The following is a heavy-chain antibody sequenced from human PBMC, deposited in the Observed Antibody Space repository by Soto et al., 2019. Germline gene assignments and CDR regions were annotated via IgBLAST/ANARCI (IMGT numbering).Heavy chain of an antibody. CDR3: ARDPRTIFGVAKYYYGMDV. CDR1: GFTFSSYW. J-gene: IGHJ6*02. Sequence: EVQLVESGGGLVQPGGSLRLSCAASGFTFSSYWMSWVRQAPGKGLEWVANIKQDGSEKYYVDSVKGRFTISRDNAKNSLYLQMNSLRAEDTAVYYCARDPRTIFGVAKYYYGMDVWGQGTTVTVSS. V-gene: IGHV3-7*03. D-gene: IGHD3-3*01. CDR2: IKQDGSEK.